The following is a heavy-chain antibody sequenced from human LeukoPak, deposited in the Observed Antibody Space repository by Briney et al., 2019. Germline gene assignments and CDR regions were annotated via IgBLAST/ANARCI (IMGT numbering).Heavy chain of an antibody. J-gene: IGHJ4*02. CDR3: AKAYYDILTGYYDY. CDR2: INPNSGGT. D-gene: IGHD3-9*01. V-gene: IGHV1-2*02. CDR1: GYTFTGYY. Sequence: ASVKVSCKASGYTFTGYYMHWVRQAPGQGLEWMGWINPNSGGTNYAQKFQGRVTMTRDTSISTAYMELSRLRAEDTAVYYCAKAYYDILTGYYDYWGQGTLVTVSS.